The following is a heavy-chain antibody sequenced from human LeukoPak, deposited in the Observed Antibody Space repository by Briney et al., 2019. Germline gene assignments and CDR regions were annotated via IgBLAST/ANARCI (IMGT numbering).Heavy chain of an antibody. CDR1: GYSFPNYW. CDR2: IYPADSDT. J-gene: IGHJ3*02. V-gene: IGHV5-51*01. CDR3: ARSPRDGYHDSFDI. Sequence: PGESLKISCKGSGYSFPNYWITWVRQMPGKGLEWMGIIYPADSDTKYSPSFQGQVTISADRSINTAYLQWSSLRASDTAMYYCARSPRDGYHDSFDIWGQGTTVTVSS. D-gene: IGHD5-24*01.